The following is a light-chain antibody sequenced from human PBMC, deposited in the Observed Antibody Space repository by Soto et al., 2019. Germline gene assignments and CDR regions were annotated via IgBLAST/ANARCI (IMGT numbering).Light chain of an antibody. J-gene: IGKJ2*01. Sequence: DIQMTQSPSSLSASVGDRVTITCRSSQNILTYLNWYQQRPGEAPRFLIYAASNLQDGVPSRFSGSESGTEFTLTISSLQPEDFATYYWQQSYSVPLTFGQGTKLEMK. V-gene: IGKV1-39*01. CDR2: AAS. CDR1: QNILTY. CDR3: QQSYSVPLT.